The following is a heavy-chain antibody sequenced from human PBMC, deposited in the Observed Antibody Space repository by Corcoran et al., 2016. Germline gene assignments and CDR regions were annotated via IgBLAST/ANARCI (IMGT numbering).Heavy chain of an antibody. D-gene: IGHD3-3*01. J-gene: IGHJ6*02. CDR3: ARARKVVLRFLEWRYGMDV. Sequence: QVQLVQSGAEVKKPGASVKVSCKASGYTFTSYYMHWVRQAPGQGLEWMGIINPSGGSTSYAQKFQGRVTMTRDTSTSTVYMELSSLGSEDTAVYYCARARKVVLRFLEWRYGMDVWGQGTTVTVSS. CDR2: INPSGGST. CDR1: GYTFTSYY. V-gene: IGHV1-46*01.